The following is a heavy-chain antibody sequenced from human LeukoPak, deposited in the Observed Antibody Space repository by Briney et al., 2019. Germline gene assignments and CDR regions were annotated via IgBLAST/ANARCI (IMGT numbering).Heavy chain of an antibody. J-gene: IGHJ4*02. CDR2: INPNSGGT. V-gene: IGHV1-2*06. Sequence: GASVKVSCKASGYTFTGYYMHWVRQAPGQGLEWMGRINPNSGGTNYAQKFRGRVTMTRDTSISTAYMELSRLRSDDTAVYYCATGLEGATPFDYWGQGTLVTVSS. D-gene: IGHD1-26*01. CDR3: ATGLEGATPFDY. CDR1: GYTFTGYY.